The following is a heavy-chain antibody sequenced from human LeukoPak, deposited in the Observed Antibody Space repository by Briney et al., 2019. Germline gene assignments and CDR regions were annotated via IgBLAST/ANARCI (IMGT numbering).Heavy chain of an antibody. CDR3: ARDLFRTIFGVVTNNWFDP. J-gene: IGHJ5*02. V-gene: IGHV1-2*02. D-gene: IGHD3-3*01. Sequence: ASVKVSCKASGYTFTGYYMHWVRQAPGQGLEWMGWISPNSGGTNYAQKFQGRVTMTRDTSISTAYMELSRLRSDDTAVYYCARDLFRTIFGVVTNNWFDPWGQGTLVTVSS. CDR1: GYTFTGYY. CDR2: ISPNSGGT.